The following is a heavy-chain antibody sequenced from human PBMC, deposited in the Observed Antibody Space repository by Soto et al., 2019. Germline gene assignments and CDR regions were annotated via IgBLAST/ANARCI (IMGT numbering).Heavy chain of an antibody. CDR3: ARDSSGWYLYYYGMDV. Sequence: QVQLVQSGAEVKKPGASVKVSCKASGYTFTSYGISWVRQAPGQGLEWMGWISAYNGNTNYAQKLQGRVTMTADTSTSTAYMELRSLRSDDTAVYYCARDSSGWYLYYYGMDVWGQGTTVTVSS. CDR2: ISAYNGNT. D-gene: IGHD6-19*01. CDR1: GYTFTSYG. J-gene: IGHJ6*02. V-gene: IGHV1-18*01.